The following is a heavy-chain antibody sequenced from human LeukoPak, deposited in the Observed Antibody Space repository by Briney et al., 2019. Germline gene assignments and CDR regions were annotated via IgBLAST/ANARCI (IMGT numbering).Heavy chain of an antibody. D-gene: IGHD3-22*01. CDR1: GFTFSSYG. CDR3: AKVPYADYYDSSGPLRD. Sequence: PGRSLRLSCAASGFTFSSYGMHWVRQAPGKGLEWVAVISYDGSNKYYADSVKGRFTISRDNSKNTLYLQMSSLRAEDTAVYYCAKVPYADYYDSSGPLRDWGQGTLVTVSS. V-gene: IGHV3-30*18. CDR2: ISYDGSNK. J-gene: IGHJ4*02.